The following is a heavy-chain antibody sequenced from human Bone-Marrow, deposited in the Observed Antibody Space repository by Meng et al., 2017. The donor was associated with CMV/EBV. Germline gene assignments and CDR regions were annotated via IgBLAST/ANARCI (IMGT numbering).Heavy chain of an antibody. CDR2: IYYSGIT. Sequence: QLHRLGAGASLSNPGSTLHLSSSSSAVHTSSSSYYWGRTRRPPGKWLEWFSTIYYSGITSSNPSLKSRATKSVYTSKNQFSLKLSSVTAADTAVYYCARASLAASDYWGQGTLVTVSS. J-gene: IGHJ4*02. CDR1: AVHTSSSSYY. D-gene: IGHD6-13*01. CDR3: ARASLAASDY. V-gene: IGHV4-39*07.